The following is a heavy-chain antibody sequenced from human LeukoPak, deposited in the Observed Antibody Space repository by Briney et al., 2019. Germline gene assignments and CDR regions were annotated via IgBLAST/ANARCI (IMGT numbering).Heavy chain of an antibody. D-gene: IGHD3-10*01. Sequence: GRSLRQCCAAPRLTLSSYAMHWVRQAPGKVLGRVAVISYDGSNKYYADSVKGRFTISRDNSKNTLYLQMNSLRAEDTAVYYCARNYYGSGSYYNLGYWGQGTLVTVSS. CDR1: RLTLSSYA. CDR3: ARNYYGSGSYYNLGY. V-gene: IGHV3-30*04. J-gene: IGHJ4*02. CDR2: ISYDGSNK.